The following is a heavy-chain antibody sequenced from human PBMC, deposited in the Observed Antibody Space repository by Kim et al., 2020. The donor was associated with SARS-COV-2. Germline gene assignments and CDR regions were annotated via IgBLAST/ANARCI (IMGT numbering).Heavy chain of an antibody. Sequence: SETLSLTCTVSGGSISSSSYYWGWIRQPPGKGLEWIGSIYYSGSTYYNPSLKSRVTISVDTSKNQFSLKLSSVTAADTAVYYCARHNPGSDYYDSSGYYPSSGAFDIWGQGTMVTVSS. CDR2: IYYSGST. J-gene: IGHJ3*02. D-gene: IGHD3-22*01. CDR3: ARHNPGSDYYDSSGYYPSSGAFDI. V-gene: IGHV4-39*01. CDR1: GGSISSSSYY.